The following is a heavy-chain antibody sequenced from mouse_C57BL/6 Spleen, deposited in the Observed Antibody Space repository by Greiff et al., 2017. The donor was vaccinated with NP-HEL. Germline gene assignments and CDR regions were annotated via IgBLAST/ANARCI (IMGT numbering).Heavy chain of an antibody. CDR1: GYSITSGYD. CDR3: ARNYYGSSGFAY. J-gene: IGHJ3*01. V-gene: IGHV3-1*01. CDR2: ISYSGST. D-gene: IGHD1-1*01. Sequence: EVKVEESGPGMVKPSQSLSLTCTVTGYSITSGYDWHWIRHFPGNKLEWMGYISYSGSTNYNPSLKSRISITHDTSKNHFFLKLNSVTTEDTATYYCARNYYGSSGFAYWGQGTLVTVSA.